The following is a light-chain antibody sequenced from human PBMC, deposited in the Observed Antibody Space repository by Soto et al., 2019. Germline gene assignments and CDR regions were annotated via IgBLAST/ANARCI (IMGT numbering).Light chain of an antibody. CDR1: QSISSW. CDR2: KAS. J-gene: IGKJ1*01. V-gene: IGKV1-5*03. CDR3: QKYYTYWHM. Sequence: DIQMTQSPSTLSASVGYRVTITCRASQSISSWLAWYQQKPGKAPKLLIYKASTLKSGVPSRFSGSGSGTEFTLTISSLQPDDFATYYCQKYYTYWHMFGQGTKVDIK.